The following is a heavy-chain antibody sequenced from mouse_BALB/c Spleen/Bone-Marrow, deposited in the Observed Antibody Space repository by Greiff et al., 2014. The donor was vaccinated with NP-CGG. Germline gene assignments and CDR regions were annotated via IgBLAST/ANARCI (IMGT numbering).Heavy chain of an antibody. V-gene: IGHV2-6-5*01. D-gene: IGHD4-1*01. Sequence: VNVVESGPGLVAPSQSLSITCTVSGFSLTDYGVSWIRQPPGKGLEWLGVIWGGGITYYNSALKSRLSISKDNSKSQVFLKMSSLQTDDTAMYYCAKLNWDEGDYWGQGITLTVSS. J-gene: IGHJ2*01. CDR2: IWGGGIT. CDR3: AKLNWDEGDY. CDR1: GFSLTDYG.